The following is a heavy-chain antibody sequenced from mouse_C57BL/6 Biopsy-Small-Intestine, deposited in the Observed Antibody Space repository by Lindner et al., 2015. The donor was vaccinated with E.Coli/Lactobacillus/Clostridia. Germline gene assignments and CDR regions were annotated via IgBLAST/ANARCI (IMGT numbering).Heavy chain of an antibody. CDR1: GYTFTING. V-gene: IGHV1-7*01. Sequence: SVKVSCKASGYTFTINGISWVRQAPGQGLEWMGWISANSGNTIYAQNLQGRVTVTTDTSTTTAYMELRSLRSDDTAVYYCARDRGYYFESWGQGTLVTVSS. CDR2: ISANSGNT. J-gene: IGHJ2*01. CDR3: ARDRGYYFES. D-gene: IGHD3-1*01.